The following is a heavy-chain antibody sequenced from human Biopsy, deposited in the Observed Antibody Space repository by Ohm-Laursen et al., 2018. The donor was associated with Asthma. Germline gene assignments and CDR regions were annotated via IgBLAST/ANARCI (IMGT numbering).Heavy chain of an antibody. D-gene: IGHD6-6*01. CDR2: IYYSGRT. CDR3: ARAVSSSSYWYFDL. J-gene: IGHJ2*01. V-gene: IGHV4-39*02. Sequence: VTLSLTCIVSGDAMSTSGSYWGWIRQSPGKGLEWIGSIYYSGRTYYNPSLESRVTISADPSKNHFSLKVTSVTAADTAVYYCARAVSSSSYWYFDLWGRGDLVTVSS. CDR1: GDAMSTSGSY.